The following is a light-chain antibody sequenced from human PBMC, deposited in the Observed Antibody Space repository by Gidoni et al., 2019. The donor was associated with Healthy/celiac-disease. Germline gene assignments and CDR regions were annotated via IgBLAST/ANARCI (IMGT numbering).Light chain of an antibody. CDR1: QGISNY. Sequence: DIQMTQSPSSLSASVGDRVTITCRASQGISNYLAWYQQKPGKVPKLLIYAASTLQSGVPSRFSGSGSGTEFTLTISSLQPEDVATYYCQKYNSAPQTFGQETRLEIK. J-gene: IGKJ5*01. CDR2: AAS. V-gene: IGKV1-27*01. CDR3: QKYNSAPQT.